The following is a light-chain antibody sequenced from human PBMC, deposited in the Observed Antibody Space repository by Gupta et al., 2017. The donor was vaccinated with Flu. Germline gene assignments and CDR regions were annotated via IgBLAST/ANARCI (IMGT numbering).Light chain of an antibody. V-gene: IGLV2-11*01. CDR2: DVT. Sequence: QSALTQPRSVSGSPGQSVAISCTGTSSDVGAYNYVSWYQQHPGKAPKLIIYDVTKRPSEVPDRFTGSKSGNTASLTISGLQPEDEADYHCCSFGAASFFGGGTKLTVL. CDR3: CSFGAASF. CDR1: SSDVGAYNY. J-gene: IGLJ2*01.